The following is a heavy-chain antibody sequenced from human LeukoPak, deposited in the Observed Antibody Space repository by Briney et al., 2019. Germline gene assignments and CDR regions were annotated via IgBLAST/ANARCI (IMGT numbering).Heavy chain of an antibody. Sequence: PGGSLRLSCAASGFTFSSYAMHWVRQAPGKGLEWVAVISYDGSNKYYADSVKGRFTISRDNSKNTLYLQMNSLRAEDTAVYYCARIRSDFWSGYRPDQYYYGMDVWGQGTTVTVSS. J-gene: IGHJ6*02. CDR3: ARIRSDFWSGYRPDQYYYGMDV. D-gene: IGHD3-3*01. CDR2: ISYDGSNK. V-gene: IGHV3-30-3*02. CDR1: GFTFSSYA.